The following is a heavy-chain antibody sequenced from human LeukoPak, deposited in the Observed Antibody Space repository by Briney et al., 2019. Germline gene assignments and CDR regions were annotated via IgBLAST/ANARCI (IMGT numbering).Heavy chain of an antibody. CDR3: ARAGWIITSGIDY. Sequence: SETLSLTCAVSGYSISRGYYWALIRQLPGKGLEWIGTVYHTGSTYYNPSLDSRVTISVDTSKNDFSLNLKSVTAADTAVYYCARAGWIITSGIDYWGQGALVTVSS. V-gene: IGHV4-38-2*01. J-gene: IGHJ4*02. CDR2: VYHTGST. D-gene: IGHD3-10*01. CDR1: GYSISRGYY.